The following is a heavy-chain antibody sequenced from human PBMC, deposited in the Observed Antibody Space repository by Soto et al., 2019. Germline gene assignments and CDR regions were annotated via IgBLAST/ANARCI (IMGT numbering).Heavy chain of an antibody. D-gene: IGHD6-13*01. Sequence: SETLSLTCAVYGGSFSGYYWSWIRQPPGKGLEWIGEINHSGSTNYNPSLKSRVTISVDTSKNQFSLKLSSVTAADTAVYYCARAGTGYYYYYGMDVWGEGTTVTVAS. CDR3: ARAGTGYYYYYGMDV. V-gene: IGHV4-34*01. J-gene: IGHJ6*04. CDR2: INHSGST. CDR1: GGSFSGYY.